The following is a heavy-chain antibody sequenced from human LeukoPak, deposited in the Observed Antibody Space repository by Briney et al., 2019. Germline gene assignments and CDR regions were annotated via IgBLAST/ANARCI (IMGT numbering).Heavy chain of an antibody. D-gene: IGHD2-2*01. V-gene: IGHV3-33*06. CDR1: GFTLSSYG. CDR2: IWYDGSNK. Sequence: PGSSLRLSCAASGFTLSSYGMHWVRQAPGKGLEWVAVIWYDGSNKYYADSVKGRFTISRDNSKNTLYLQMNSLRAEDTAVYYCAKDIVVPRPYYGMDVWGKGTTVTVSS. CDR3: AKDIVVPRPYYGMDV. J-gene: IGHJ6*04.